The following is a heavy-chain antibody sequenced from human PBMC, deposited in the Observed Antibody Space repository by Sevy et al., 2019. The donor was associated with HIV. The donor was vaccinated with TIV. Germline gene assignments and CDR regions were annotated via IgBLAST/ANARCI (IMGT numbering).Heavy chain of an antibody. J-gene: IGHJ4*02. CDR2: LSGSGRIT. CDR3: AKEAQGEYYDSSGSFDY. V-gene: IGHV3-23*01. Sequence: GGSLRLSCAASGFTFSSYAMSWVRRAPGKGLEWVSALSGSGRITYYADSVKGRFTISRDNSKNTLYLQMNSLRAEDPAVYYCAKEAQGEYYDSSGSFDYWGQGTLVTVSS. CDR1: GFTFSSYA. D-gene: IGHD3-22*01.